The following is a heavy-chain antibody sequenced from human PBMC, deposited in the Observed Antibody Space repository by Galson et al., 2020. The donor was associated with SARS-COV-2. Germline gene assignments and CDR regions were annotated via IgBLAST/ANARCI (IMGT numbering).Heavy chain of an antibody. CDR1: GYSFSSSG. J-gene: IGHJ5*02. Sequence: ASVTVSCKAFGYSFSSSGISCVRHAPGQGLEWIRWLSPYNGNTLYAQNVQGRVTMTADTSTNTAYMELRSLRSDDTGMYYCATDGESGGLNWFDPWGQGTPVTVSS. V-gene: IGHV1-18*04. CDR2: LSPYNGNT. D-gene: IGHD2-15*01. CDR3: ATDGESGGLNWFDP.